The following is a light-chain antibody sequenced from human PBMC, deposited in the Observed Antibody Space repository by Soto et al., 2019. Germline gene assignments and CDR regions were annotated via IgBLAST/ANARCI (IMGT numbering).Light chain of an antibody. CDR2: EVI. Sequence: PLAQPASVSGSPGPSITISCTGTRSDVGLYNYVSWYQQHPGKAPKLMIYEVINRPSGVSNRFSGSKSGNTASLTISGLQAEDEADYYCSSYTINNSYVFGTGTKVAVL. CDR3: SSYTINNSYV. J-gene: IGLJ1*01. CDR1: RSDVGLYNY. V-gene: IGLV2-14*01.